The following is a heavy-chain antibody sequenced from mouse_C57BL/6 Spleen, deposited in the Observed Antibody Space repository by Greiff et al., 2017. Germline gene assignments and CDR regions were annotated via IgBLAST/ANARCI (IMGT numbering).Heavy chain of an antibody. V-gene: IGHV1-55*01. CDR3: ARGYGSSYGYWYFDV. Sequence: VQLQQPGAELVKPGASVKMSCKASGYTFTSYWITWVKQRPGQGLEWIGDIYPGSGSTNYNEKFKSKATLTVDTSSSTAYMQLRSLTSEDSAVYYGARGYGSSYGYWYFDVWGTGTTGTVSS. CDR1: GYTFTSYW. CDR2: IYPGSGST. J-gene: IGHJ1*03. D-gene: IGHD1-1*01.